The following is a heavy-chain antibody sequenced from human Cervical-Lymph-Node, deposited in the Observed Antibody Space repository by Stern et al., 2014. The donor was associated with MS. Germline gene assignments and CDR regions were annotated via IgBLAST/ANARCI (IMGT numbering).Heavy chain of an antibody. J-gene: IGHJ5*02. V-gene: IGHV1-8*01. D-gene: IGHD3-22*01. CDR2: MNPNRGNT. CDR1: GYTFTTYD. Sequence: QVQLVQSGAEVKKPGASVKVSCKASGYTFTTYDINWVRQATGQGLEWMGWMNPNRGNTGYAQQFQGRVTMTRNTSINTAYMELSSLRSEDTAMYYCVRRVGAYYYETSGYSRWFDPWGQGTLVIVSS. CDR3: VRRVGAYYYETSGYSRWFDP.